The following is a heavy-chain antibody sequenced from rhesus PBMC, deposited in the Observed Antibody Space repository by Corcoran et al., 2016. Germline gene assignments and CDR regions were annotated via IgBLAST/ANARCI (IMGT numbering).Heavy chain of an antibody. D-gene: IGHD1-44*01. CDR1: GGTISSGYYY. V-gene: IGHV4S12*01. CDR2: NYSNREIT. Sequence: QVQLQESGPGVVKPSETLSLTCAVSGGTISSGYYYWSWIRQPPGKGLEWIGGNYSNREITNYNPSFKSRVTISKDTSKNQFSLKLSAVTATDTAVYYCARESGQIYGFFDYWGQGVLVTVSS. CDR3: ARESGQIYGFFDY. J-gene: IGHJ4*01.